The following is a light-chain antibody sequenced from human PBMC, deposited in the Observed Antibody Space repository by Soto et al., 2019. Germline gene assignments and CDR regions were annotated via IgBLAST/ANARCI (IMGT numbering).Light chain of an antibody. CDR2: GAS. Sequence: EIVLTQSPGTLSLSPGERATLSCRASQSVSSSYLAWYQQKPGQAPRLLISGASNRATGIPDRFSGSGSGTDFTLTISRLEPEDCAVYYCQQYGSSPTFGGGTKVEIK. V-gene: IGKV3-20*01. CDR1: QSVSSSY. CDR3: QQYGSSPT. J-gene: IGKJ4*01.